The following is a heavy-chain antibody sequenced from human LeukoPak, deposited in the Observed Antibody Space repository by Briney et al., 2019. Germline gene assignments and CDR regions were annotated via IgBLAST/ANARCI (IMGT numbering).Heavy chain of an antibody. V-gene: IGHV3-9*01. D-gene: IGHD3-16*01. J-gene: IGHJ6*02. CDR1: GFTFDDYA. CDR2: ISWNSGSI. CDR3: AKGGGVYYYYGMDV. Sequence: PGRSLRLSCAASGFTFDDYAMHWVRQAPGKGLEWVSGISWNSGSIGYADSVKGRFTISRDNAKNSLYLQMNSLRAEDTALYYCAKGGGVYYYYGMDVWGQGTTVTVSS.